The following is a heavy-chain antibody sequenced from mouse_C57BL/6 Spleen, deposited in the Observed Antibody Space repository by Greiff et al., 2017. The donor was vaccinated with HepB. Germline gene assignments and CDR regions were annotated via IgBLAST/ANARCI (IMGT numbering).Heavy chain of an antibody. D-gene: IGHD1-1*01. Sequence: DVKLQESGPGLVKPSQSLSLTCSVTSYSITSGYYWNWIRQFPGNKLEWMGYISYDGSNNYNPSLKNRISITRDTSKNQFFLKLNSVTTEDTATYYCAALLRSAWFAYWGQGTLVTVSA. J-gene: IGHJ3*01. V-gene: IGHV3-6*01. CDR3: AALLRSAWFAY. CDR1: SYSITSGYY. CDR2: ISYDGSN.